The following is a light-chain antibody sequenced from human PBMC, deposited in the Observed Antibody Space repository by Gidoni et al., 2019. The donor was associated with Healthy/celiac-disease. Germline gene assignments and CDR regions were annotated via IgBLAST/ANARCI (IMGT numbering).Light chain of an antibody. J-gene: IGKJ5*01. Sequence: AIQLTQSPSSLSASVGDRVTITCRASQGISSALALSQQKPGKAPKLLIYDASSLEIGVPSRFSGSGSGTDFTLTISSLQPEDFATYYCQQFNSYPHEVTFGQXTRLEIK. CDR1: QGISSA. CDR2: DAS. CDR3: QQFNSYPHEVT. V-gene: IGKV1-13*02.